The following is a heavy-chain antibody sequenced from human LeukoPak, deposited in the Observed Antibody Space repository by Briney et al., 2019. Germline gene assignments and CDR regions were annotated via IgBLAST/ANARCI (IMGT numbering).Heavy chain of an antibody. V-gene: IGHV4-34*01. CDR1: GGSFSGYY. CDR3: ARAPIATGTTVGLFDY. J-gene: IGHJ4*02. CDR2: IYHSGST. Sequence: PSEALSLTCAVYGGSFSGYYWSWIRQPPGKGLEWIGYIYHSGSTYYNPSLKSRVTISVDRSKNQFSLKLSSVTAADTAVYYCARAPIATGTTVGLFDYWGQGTLVTVSS. D-gene: IGHD1-7*01.